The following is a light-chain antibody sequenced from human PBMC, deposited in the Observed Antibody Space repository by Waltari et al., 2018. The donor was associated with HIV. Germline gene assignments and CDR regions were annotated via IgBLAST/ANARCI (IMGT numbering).Light chain of an antibody. V-gene: IGLV4-69*01. Sequence: QPVLTHSPPASPSLGAPVKLTCPLSSGHNSYPLAWHQQQPEQGPRYLMKLKSDGSHKQGDGIPHRFPGTSSGAAPYLTTSSLQSEEEADYSCQTWATGIRVFGGGTKLTVL. CDR3: QTWATGIRV. J-gene: IGLJ3*02. CDR2: LKSDGSH. CDR1: SGHNSYP.